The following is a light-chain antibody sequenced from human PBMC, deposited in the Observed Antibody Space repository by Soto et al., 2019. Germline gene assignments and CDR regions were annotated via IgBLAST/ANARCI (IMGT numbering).Light chain of an antibody. CDR3: SSYTGSSTLYV. CDR2: DVS. V-gene: IGLV2-14*01. CDR1: SSDLRGYNY. Sequence: QSALTQPASVSGSPGQSITISCTGTSSDLRGYNYVSWYQQHPGKAPKLMIYDVSNRPSGVSNRFSGSKSGNTASLTISGLQAEDEDDYYCSSYTGSSTLYVFGTGTKLTVL. J-gene: IGLJ1*01.